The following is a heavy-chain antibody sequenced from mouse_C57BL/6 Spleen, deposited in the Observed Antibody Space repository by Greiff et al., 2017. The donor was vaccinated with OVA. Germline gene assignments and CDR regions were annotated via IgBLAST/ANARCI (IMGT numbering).Heavy chain of an antibody. Sequence: VQLQQSGPELVKPGASVKISCKASGYAFSSSWMNWVKQRPGKGLEWIGRIYPGDGDTDYNGKFKGKATMTADKSSSTAYLQLSSLTSEDSAVYFCARCFEDYFDYWGKGTTLTVSS. CDR2: IYPGDGDT. CDR3: ARCFEDYFDY. J-gene: IGHJ2*01. CDR1: GYAFSSSW. V-gene: IGHV1-82*01.